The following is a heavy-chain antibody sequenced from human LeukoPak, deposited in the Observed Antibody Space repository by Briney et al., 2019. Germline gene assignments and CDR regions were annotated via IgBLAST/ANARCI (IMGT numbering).Heavy chain of an antibody. J-gene: IGHJ4*02. Sequence: SETLSLTCTVSGGSISSYYWSWIRLPPGKGLEWIGYIYYSGSTNYNPSLKSRVTISVDTSKNQFSLKLSSVTAVDTAVYYCARVEMATFDYWGQGTLVTVSS. CDR2: IYYSGST. CDR1: GGSISSYY. CDR3: ARVEMATFDY. V-gene: IGHV4-59*01. D-gene: IGHD5-24*01.